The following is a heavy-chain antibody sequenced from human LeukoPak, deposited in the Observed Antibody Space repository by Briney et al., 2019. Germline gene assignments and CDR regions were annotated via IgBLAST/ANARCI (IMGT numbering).Heavy chain of an antibody. J-gene: IGHJ6*03. CDR1: GFTFSSYS. D-gene: IGHD3-10*01. CDR2: ISSSSSYI. Sequence: PGGSLRLSCAASGFTFSSYSMNWVRQAPGKGLEWFSSISSSSSYIYYADSVKGRFTISRDNAKNSLYLQMNSLRAEDTAVYYCARALWFGELNYYYYMDVWGKGTTVTISS. CDR3: ARALWFGELNYYYYMDV. V-gene: IGHV3-21*01.